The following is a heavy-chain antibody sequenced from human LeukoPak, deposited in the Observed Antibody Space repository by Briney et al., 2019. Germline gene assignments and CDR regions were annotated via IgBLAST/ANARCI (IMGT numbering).Heavy chain of an antibody. J-gene: IGHJ3*02. D-gene: IGHD6-13*01. CDR1: GFIFSSYS. Sequence: PGGSLRLSCAVSGFIFSSYSMNWVRQAPGKGLEWVSYISSSSSTIYYADSVKGRFTISRDNAKNSLYLQMNSLRAEDTAVYYCAREGYSSSWYPVGAFDIWGQGTMVTVSS. CDR3: AREGYSSSWYPVGAFDI. CDR2: ISSSSSTI. V-gene: IGHV3-48*04.